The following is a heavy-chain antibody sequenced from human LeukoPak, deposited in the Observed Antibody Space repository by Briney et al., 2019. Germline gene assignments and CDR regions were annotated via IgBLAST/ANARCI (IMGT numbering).Heavy chain of an antibody. CDR1: GFTFSSYA. CDR3: AKARMEMATIDYFDY. CDR2: ISGSGGST. D-gene: IGHD5-24*01. V-gene: IGHV3-23*01. J-gene: IGHJ4*02. Sequence: GGSLRLSCAASGFTFSSYAMSWVRQAPGKGLEWVSAISGSGGSTYYADSVKDRFTISRDNSKNTLYLQMNSLRAEDTAVYYCAKARMEMATIDYFDYWGQGTLVTVSS.